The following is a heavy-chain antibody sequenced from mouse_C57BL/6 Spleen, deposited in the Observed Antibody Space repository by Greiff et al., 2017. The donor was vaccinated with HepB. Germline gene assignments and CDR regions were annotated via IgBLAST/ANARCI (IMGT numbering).Heavy chain of an antibody. CDR3: ARPVGRVYAMDY. CDR2: IHPNSGST. D-gene: IGHD4-1*01. Sequence: VQLQQPGAELVKPGASVKLSCKASGYTFTSYWMHWVKQRPGQGLEWIGMIHPNSGSTNYNEKFKSKATLTVDKSSSTAYMQLSSLTSEDSAVYYCARPVGRVYAMDYWGQGTSVTVSS. V-gene: IGHV1-64*01. CDR1: GYTFTSYW. J-gene: IGHJ4*01.